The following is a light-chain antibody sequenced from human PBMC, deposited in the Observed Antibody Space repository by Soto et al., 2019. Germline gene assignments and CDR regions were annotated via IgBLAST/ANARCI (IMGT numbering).Light chain of an antibody. J-gene: IGKJ4*01. CDR2: GAS. V-gene: IGKV3-20*01. Sequence: EIVMTRSPATLSLSPGERATLSCRASQSVSGNLAWYQQKPGQAPRLLIFGASNRATGIPDRFRGSGSGTDFTLTISRLEPGDFAVYYCQRYGSSSLSFGGGTKVDIK. CDR3: QRYGSSSLS. CDR1: QSVSGN.